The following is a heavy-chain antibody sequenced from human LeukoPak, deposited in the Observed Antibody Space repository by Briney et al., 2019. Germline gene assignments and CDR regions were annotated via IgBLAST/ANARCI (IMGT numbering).Heavy chain of an antibody. J-gene: IGHJ4*02. CDR1: GFTFHNTW. Sequence: PGGSLRLSCAGSGFTFHNTWLNWVRQAPGKGLEWVGRIKTETDGGTTDYAAPVKDRFTISRDDSKKTVYLQMNSLRAEDTAVYYCARGGRQTGLGYWGQGTLVTVSS. CDR3: ARGGRQTGLGY. D-gene: IGHD7-27*01. V-gene: IGHV3-15*07. CDR2: IKTETDGGTT.